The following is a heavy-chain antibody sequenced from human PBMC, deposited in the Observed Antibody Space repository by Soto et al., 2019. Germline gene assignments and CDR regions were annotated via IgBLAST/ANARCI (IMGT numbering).Heavy chain of an antibody. CDR1: GFTFSSYS. CDR3: ARVKALEIAVAGTIDY. J-gene: IGHJ4*02. V-gene: IGHV3-21*01. CDR2: ISSSSSYI. D-gene: IGHD6-19*01. Sequence: GGSLRLSCAASGFTFSSYSMNWVRQAPGKGLEWVSSISSSSSYIYYADSVKGRFTISRDNAKNSLYLQMNSLRAEDTAVYYCARVKALEIAVAGTIDYWGQGTLVTVSS.